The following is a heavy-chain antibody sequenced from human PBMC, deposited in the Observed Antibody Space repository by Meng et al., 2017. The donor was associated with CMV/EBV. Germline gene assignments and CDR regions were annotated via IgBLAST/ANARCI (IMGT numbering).Heavy chain of an antibody. J-gene: IGHJ5*02. V-gene: IGHV3-21*01. CDR1: GFTFSSYS. Sequence: GESLRLSCAASGFTFSSYSMNWVRQAPGKGLEWVSSISSSSSYIYYADSVKGRFTISRDNAKNSLHLQMNSLRAEDTAVYYCARDQFPYCSSTSCSSSPWFDPWGQGTLVTVSS. CDR2: ISSSSSYI. CDR3: ARDQFPYCSSTSCSSSPWFDP. D-gene: IGHD2-2*01.